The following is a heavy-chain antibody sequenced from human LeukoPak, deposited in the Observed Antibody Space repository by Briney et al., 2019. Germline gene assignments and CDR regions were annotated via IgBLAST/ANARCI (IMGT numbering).Heavy chain of an antibody. D-gene: IGHD3-10*01. CDR3: ARVSGFGELLHAFDY. J-gene: IGHJ4*02. Sequence: ASVKVSCKASGGTFSSYAISWVRQAPGQGLEWMGGIIPIFGTANYAQKFQGRVTITTDESTSTAYMELSSLRSEDTAVYYCARVSGFGELLHAFDYWGQETLVTVSS. CDR2: IIPIFGTA. V-gene: IGHV1-69*05. CDR1: GGTFSSYA.